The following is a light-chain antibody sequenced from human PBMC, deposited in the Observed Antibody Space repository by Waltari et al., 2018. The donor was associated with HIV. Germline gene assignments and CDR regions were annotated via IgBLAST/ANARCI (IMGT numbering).Light chain of an antibody. J-gene: IGLJ2*01. Sequence: SSELTQPPSVSVSPGQTVRITCSVDALPTQYTSWYQQKPGQPPVLVMYKDTQRSSGTPERFSGSSSGTTVTLTITAVRAEDEAYYYCQSGDNKLTSVFFGGGTRLTVL. CDR2: KDT. CDR1: ALPTQY. V-gene: IGLV3-25*03. CDR3: QSGDNKLTSVF.